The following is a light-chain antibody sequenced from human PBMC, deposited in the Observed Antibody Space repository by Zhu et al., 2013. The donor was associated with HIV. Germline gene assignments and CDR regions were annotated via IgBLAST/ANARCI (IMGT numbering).Light chain of an antibody. Sequence: EIVLTQSPGTLSLSPGERATFSCRASQPVTSNSLAWYRQKPGQAPRLLIHSASRRATGIPDRISGSGSGTDFTLTISGLEPEDFAVYYCQQYGSSLYTFGQGTKLEIK. CDR2: SAS. CDR3: QQYGSSLYT. V-gene: IGKV3-20*01. J-gene: IGKJ2*01. CDR1: QPVTSNS.